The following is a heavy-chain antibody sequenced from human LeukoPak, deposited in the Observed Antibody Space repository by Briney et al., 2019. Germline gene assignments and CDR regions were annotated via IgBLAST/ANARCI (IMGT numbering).Heavy chain of an antibody. Sequence: GGSLRLSCAASGFTFSSYWMSWVRQAPGKGLEWVSGISGSGGTTYYADSVQGRFTISRDNSKKTLFLQMSSLRAEDTAVYYCAKGDVVTAIFPLDYWGQGTLVIVSS. CDR2: ISGSGGTT. J-gene: IGHJ4*02. CDR1: GFTFSSYW. CDR3: AKGDVVTAIFPLDY. V-gene: IGHV3-23*01. D-gene: IGHD5-12*01.